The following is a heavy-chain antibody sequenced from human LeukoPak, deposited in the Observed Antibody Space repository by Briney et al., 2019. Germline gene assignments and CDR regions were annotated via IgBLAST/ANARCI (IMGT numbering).Heavy chain of an antibody. V-gene: IGHV3-30*03. CDR1: GFTFSTYG. CDR3: AVEPLGGDYVSYFDY. Sequence: QPGGSLRLSCAASGFTFSTYGMHWVRQAPGKGLEWVAFISYDGSNKYYADSVKGRFTISRDNSKNTLYLQMNSLRAEDTAVYYCAVEPLGGDYVSYFDYWGQGTLVTVSS. D-gene: IGHD4-17*01. J-gene: IGHJ4*02. CDR2: ISYDGSNK.